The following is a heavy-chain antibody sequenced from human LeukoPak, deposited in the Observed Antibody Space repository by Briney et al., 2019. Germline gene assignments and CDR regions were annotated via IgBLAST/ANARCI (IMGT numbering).Heavy chain of an antibody. V-gene: IGHV3-11*01. CDR3: ARDRDSSGYYYSYYYYGMDV. D-gene: IGHD3-22*01. CDR2: ISSSGSTI. Sequence: GGSLRLSCAASGFTFSDYYMSWIRQAPGKGLEWVSYISSSGSTIYYAGSVKGRFTISRDNAKNSLYLQMNSLRAEDTAVYYCARDRDSSGYYYSYYYYGMDVWGQGTTVTVSS. J-gene: IGHJ6*02. CDR1: GFTFSDYY.